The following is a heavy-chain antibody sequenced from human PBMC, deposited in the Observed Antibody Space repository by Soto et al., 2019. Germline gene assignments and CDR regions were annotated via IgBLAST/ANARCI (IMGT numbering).Heavy chain of an antibody. J-gene: IGHJ6*02. CDR1: GYTFTGYY. D-gene: IGHD3-3*01. Sequence: ASVKVSCKASGYTFTGYYMHWVRQAPGQGLEGMGWINPNSGGTNYAQKFQGWVTMTRDTSISTAYMELSRLRSDDTAVYYCARDGARYYDFWSGYPSNGMDVWGQGTTVTVSS. CDR3: ARDGARYYDFWSGYPSNGMDV. V-gene: IGHV1-2*04. CDR2: INPNSGGT.